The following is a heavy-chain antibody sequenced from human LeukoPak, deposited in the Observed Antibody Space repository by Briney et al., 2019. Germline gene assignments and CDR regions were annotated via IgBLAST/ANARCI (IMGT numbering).Heavy chain of an antibody. CDR3: AGGSYDILTGYSPYYFDY. D-gene: IGHD3-9*01. Sequence: SETLSLTCTVSGGSISSSSYYWGWIRQPPGKGLEWIGEIYHSGSTNYNPSLKSRVTISVDKSKNQFSLKLSSVTAADTAVYYCAGGSYDILTGYSPYYFDYWGQGTLVTVSS. J-gene: IGHJ4*02. CDR2: IYHSGST. V-gene: IGHV4-39*07. CDR1: GGSISSSSYY.